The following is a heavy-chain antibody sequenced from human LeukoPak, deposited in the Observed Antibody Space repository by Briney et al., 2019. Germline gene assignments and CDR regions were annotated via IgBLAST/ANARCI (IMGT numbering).Heavy chain of an antibody. CDR3: ARGETSSYDY. V-gene: IGHV3-53*01. CDR2: IYSGGNT. J-gene: IGHJ4*02. D-gene: IGHD2-2*01. Sequence: PGGSQRLTWKASECTERTSYVRWARQALVEGLEWVSVIYSGGNTYYADSVKGRFTISRDNSKNTVYLQMNSLRAEDTAVYYCARGETSSYDYWGQGTLVTVSS. CDR1: ECTERTSY.